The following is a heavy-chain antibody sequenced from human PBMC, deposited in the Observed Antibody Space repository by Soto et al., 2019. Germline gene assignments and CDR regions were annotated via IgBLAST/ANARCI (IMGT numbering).Heavy chain of an antibody. CDR3: ARDKRGWDAFDI. J-gene: IGHJ3*02. V-gene: IGHV4-30-2*01. CDR1: GGSISSGGYS. Sequence: SETLSLTCAVSGGSISSGGYSWSWIRQPPGKGLEWIGYIYHSGSTYYNPSLKSRVTISVDRSKDQFSLKLSSVTAADTAVYYCARDKRGWDAFDIWGQGTMVTVSS. CDR2: IYHSGST. D-gene: IGHD3-10*01.